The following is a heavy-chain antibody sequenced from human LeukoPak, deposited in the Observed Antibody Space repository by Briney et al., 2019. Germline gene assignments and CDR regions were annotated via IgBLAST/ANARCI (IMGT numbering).Heavy chain of an antibody. J-gene: IGHJ4*02. D-gene: IGHD5-18*01. CDR3: ARKNSYAYGGFEY. V-gene: IGHV3-53*01. Sequence: GGSLRLSCAASGFTVSSNYMSWVRQAPGKGLEWVSVIYSGGSTYYADSVKGRFTISRDNSKNTLYLQMNSLRAEDTAVYYCARKNSYAYGGFEYWGQGTLVTVSS. CDR1: GFTVSSNY. CDR2: IYSGGST.